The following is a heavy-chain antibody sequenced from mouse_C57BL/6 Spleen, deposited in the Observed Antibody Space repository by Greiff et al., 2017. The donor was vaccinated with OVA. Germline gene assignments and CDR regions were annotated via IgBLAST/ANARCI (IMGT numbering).Heavy chain of an antibody. CDR3: ARSYGSTHYAMDD. D-gene: IGHD1-1*01. V-gene: IGHV2-2*01. CDR1: GFSLTSYG. CDR2: IWSGGST. J-gene: IGHJ4*01. Sequence: QVQLKQSGPGLVQPSQSLSITCTVSGFSLTSYGVHWVRQSPGKGLEWLGVIWSGGSTDYNAAFISSLSISKDNSKSQVFFKMNSLQADDTAIYYCARSYGSTHYAMDDWGQGTSVTVSS.